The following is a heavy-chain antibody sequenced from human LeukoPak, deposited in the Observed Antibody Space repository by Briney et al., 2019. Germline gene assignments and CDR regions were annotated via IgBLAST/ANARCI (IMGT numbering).Heavy chain of an antibody. V-gene: IGHV4-31*03. CDR3: AGIGERIFDY. CDR2: IYYSGST. D-gene: IGHD3-10*01. Sequence: SQTLSLTCTVSGGSISSGGYYWSWIRQHPAKGLEWIGNIYYSGSTYYNPSLKSRVTISVDTSKNQFSLKLSSVTAADTGVYYCAGIGERIFDYWGQGTLVTVPS. J-gene: IGHJ4*02. CDR1: GGSISSGGYY.